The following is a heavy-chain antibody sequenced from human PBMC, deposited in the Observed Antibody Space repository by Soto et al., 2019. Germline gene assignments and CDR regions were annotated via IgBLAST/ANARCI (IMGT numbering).Heavy chain of an antibody. CDR2: IYYSGST. J-gene: IGHJ5*02. D-gene: IGHD1-7*01. V-gene: IGHV4-39*01. Sequence: PSXTLSLTCTVSGGSISSSSYYWGLIRQPPGKGLEWIGSIYYSGSTYYSPSLKSRVTISVDTSKNQFSLKLSSVTAADTAVYYCAEVGITGTTGWFDPWGQGTLVTVSS. CDR1: GGSISSSSYY. CDR3: AEVGITGTTGWFDP.